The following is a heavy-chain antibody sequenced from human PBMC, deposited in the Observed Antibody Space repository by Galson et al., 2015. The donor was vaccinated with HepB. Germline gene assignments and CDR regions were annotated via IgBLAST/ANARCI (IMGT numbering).Heavy chain of an antibody. V-gene: IGHV4-34*01. CDR2: INHSGNT. CDR3: AGRRYYGDYAVRRNFDL. J-gene: IGHJ2*01. CDR1: GGSFSGYY. Sequence: LTCAVYGGSFSGYYWSWIRQPPGKGLEWIGEINHSGNTNYNPSLKSRVTISVDTSKNQFSLKLSSVTAADTAVYYWAGRRYYGDYAVRRNFDLWGRGTLVTVSS. D-gene: IGHD4-17*01.